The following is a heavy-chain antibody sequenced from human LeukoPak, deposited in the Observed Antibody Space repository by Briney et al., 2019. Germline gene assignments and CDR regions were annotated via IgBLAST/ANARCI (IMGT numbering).Heavy chain of an antibody. J-gene: IGHJ3*02. CDR1: GGSISSYY. CDR3: ARPVYSGDENDAFDI. D-gene: IGHD5-12*01. V-gene: IGHV4-59*08. CDR2: IYYSGST. Sequence: SETLSLPCTVSGGSISSYYWSWIRQSPGRGLEWIGYIYYSGSTNHNPSLKSRVTMSVDTSKNQFSLKLTSVTAADTAVYYCARPVYSGDENDAFDIWGQGTMVTVSS.